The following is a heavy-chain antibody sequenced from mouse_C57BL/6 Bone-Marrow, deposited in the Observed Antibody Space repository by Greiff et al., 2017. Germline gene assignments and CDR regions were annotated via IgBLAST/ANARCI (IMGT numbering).Heavy chain of an antibody. V-gene: IGHV1-18*01. J-gene: IGHJ3*01. CDR1: GYTFTDYN. CDR2: INPNNGGT. D-gene: IGHD2-13*01. CDR3: ARMVILRSCFAD. Sequence: EVQLQQSGPELVKPGASVKIPCKASGYTFTDYNMDWVKQSHGKSLEWIGDINPNNGGTIYNQKFKGKATLTVDKSSSTAYMELRSLTSEDTAVYYCARMVILRSCFADWGQGTLVTVSS.